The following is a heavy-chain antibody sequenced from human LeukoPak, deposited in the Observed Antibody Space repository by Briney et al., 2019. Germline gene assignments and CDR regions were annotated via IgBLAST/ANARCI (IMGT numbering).Heavy chain of an antibody. CDR2: IYYSGST. CDR3: ATSTAYYYDSSGYSLDY. V-gene: IGHV4-59*01. D-gene: IGHD3-22*01. Sequence: PSETLSLTCTVSGGSISSYYWSWIRQPPGKGLESIGYIYYSGSTNYNPSLKSRVTISVDTSKNQFSLKLSSVTAADTAVYYCATSTAYYYDSSGYSLDYWGQGTLVTVSS. J-gene: IGHJ4*02. CDR1: GGSISSYY.